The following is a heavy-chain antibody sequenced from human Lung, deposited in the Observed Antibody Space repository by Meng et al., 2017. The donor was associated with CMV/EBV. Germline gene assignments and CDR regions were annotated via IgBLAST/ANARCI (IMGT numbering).Heavy chain of an antibody. D-gene: IGHD7-27*01. CDR3: ARDLLGTRDYFDS. J-gene: IGHJ4*02. Sequence: GGSXRLSCAASGFTFSSYAMNWVRQAPGKGLEWVSSISSSSTFKHYADSMKGRFTISRDNTKNSLYLQMSGLRAEDTALYYCARDLLGTRDYFDSWGQGTLVTVSS. CDR2: ISSSSTFK. V-gene: IGHV3-21*01. CDR1: GFTFSSYA.